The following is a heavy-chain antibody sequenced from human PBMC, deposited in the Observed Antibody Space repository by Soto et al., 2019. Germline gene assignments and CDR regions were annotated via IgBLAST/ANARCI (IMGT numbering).Heavy chain of an antibody. CDR2: INPNSGGT. Sequence: GXSVKVSYTASVSTFTCYYRHLVRQAPGQGLECMGWINPNSGGTNYAQKFQGRVTMTRDTSISTAYMELSRLRPDDTAVYYCAREGSTLVSGMDVWGQGTTVTVSS. V-gene: IGHV1-2*02. J-gene: IGHJ6*02. CDR3: AREGSTLVSGMDV. D-gene: IGHD3-10*01. CDR1: VSTFTCYY.